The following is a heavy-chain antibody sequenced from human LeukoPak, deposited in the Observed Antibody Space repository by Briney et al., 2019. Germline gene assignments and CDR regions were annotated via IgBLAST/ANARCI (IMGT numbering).Heavy chain of an antibody. J-gene: IGHJ4*02. CDR3: ARARDIVLMVYATPAYFDY. D-gene: IGHD2-8*01. V-gene: IGHV3-48*01. Sequence: TGGSLRLSCAASGFTFSSYSMNWVRQAPGKGLEWVSYISSSSSTIYYADSVKGRFTISRDNAKNSLYLQMNSLRAEDTAVYYCARARDIVLMVYATPAYFDYWGQGTLVTVSS. CDR2: ISSSSSTI. CDR1: GFTFSSYS.